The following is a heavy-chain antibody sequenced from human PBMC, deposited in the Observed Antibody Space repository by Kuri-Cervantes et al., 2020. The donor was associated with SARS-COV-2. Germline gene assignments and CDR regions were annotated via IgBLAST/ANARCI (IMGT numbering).Heavy chain of an antibody. J-gene: IGHJ6*03. D-gene: IGHD4-23*01. CDR2: IYHSGST. V-gene: IGHV4-38-2*02. CDR3: ARDADGGNGEDYYYYYMDV. Sequence: ESLKISCTVSGYSISSGYYWGWIRQPPGKGLEWIGSIYHSGSTYYNPSLKSRVTISVDTSKNQFSLKLSSVTAADTAVYYCARDADGGNGEDYYYYYMDVWGKGTTVTVSS. CDR1: GYSISSGYY.